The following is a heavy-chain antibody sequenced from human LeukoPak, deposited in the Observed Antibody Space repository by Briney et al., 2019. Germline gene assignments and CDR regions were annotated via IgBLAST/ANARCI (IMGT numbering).Heavy chain of an antibody. CDR2: IKSKTDGGTT. CDR3: IAKYRITWYGRDFDI. CDR1: GFTFNNAW. D-gene: IGHD6-13*01. V-gene: IGHV3-15*01. Sequence: PGGSLRLTCAASGFTFNNAWMSWVRQAPGKGLEWVGRIKSKTDGGTTDYAAPVKGRFTFSRDDSKNTLFLQMNSLKTEDTAVHYCIAKYRITWYGRDFDIWGQGTMVTVSS. J-gene: IGHJ3*02.